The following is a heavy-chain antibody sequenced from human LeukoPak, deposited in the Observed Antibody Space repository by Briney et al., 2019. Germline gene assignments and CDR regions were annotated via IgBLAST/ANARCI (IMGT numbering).Heavy chain of an antibody. Sequence: GGSLRLSCSASGFSFNKYAVHWVRQAPGKGLEYVSGINSDGDNSHYADSVKGRFTISRDNSKNTLYLQINSLRAEDTAVYYCARDPRRDIAAAEGYWGQGTLVTVSS. CDR1: GFSFNKYA. J-gene: IGHJ4*02. CDR3: ARDPRRDIAAAEGY. CDR2: INSDGDNS. V-gene: IGHV3-64*04. D-gene: IGHD6-13*01.